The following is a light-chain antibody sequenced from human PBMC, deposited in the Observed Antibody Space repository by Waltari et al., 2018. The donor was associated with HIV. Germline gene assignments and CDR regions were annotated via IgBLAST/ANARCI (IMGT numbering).Light chain of an antibody. CDR1: ALPNRY. J-gene: IGLJ2*01. CDR2: KDR. V-gene: IGLV3-25*03. Sequence: SYELTQPPSMSVSPGQTARITCFGDALPNRYAYWYQQRPRQAPVLVIYKDRERPSGIPERFSGSNSGTTVTLIISGVQPEDEADYYCQSADRSGSHVVFGGGTKVTV. CDR3: QSADRSGSHVV.